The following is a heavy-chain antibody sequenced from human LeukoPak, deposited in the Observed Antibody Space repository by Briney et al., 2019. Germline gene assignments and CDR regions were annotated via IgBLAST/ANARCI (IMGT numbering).Heavy chain of an antibody. Sequence: SETLSLTCTVSGGSISSYYWSWIRQPPGKGLEWIGSIYYSGSTYYNPSLKSRVTISVDTSKNQFSLKLSSVTAADTAVYYCASVVSLWYYYDSSHDAFDIWGQGTMVTVSS. J-gene: IGHJ3*02. D-gene: IGHD3-22*01. CDR1: GGSISSYY. CDR2: IYYSGST. V-gene: IGHV4-39*07. CDR3: ASVVSLWYYYDSSHDAFDI.